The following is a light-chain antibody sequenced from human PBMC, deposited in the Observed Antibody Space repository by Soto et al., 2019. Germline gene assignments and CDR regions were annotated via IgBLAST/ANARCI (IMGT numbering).Light chain of an antibody. J-gene: IGKJ2*01. CDR3: QQSHGIPYT. V-gene: IGKV1-39*01. CDR2: AAS. CDR1: QTISSY. Sequence: DIQMTQSPPSLSASVGDRVTITCRASQTISSYLNWYQQKPGKAPKLLIYAASTLQSGVPSRFSCSGSGTYFTLTISSLQPEDFATYYCQQSHGIPYTFGQGTKLESK.